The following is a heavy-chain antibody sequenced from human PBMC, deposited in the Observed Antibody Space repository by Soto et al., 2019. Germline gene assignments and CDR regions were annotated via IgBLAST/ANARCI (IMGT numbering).Heavy chain of an antibody. J-gene: IGHJ5*02. CDR3: ASVVVVVPAERFGSWFDP. CDR1: GGSISSGGYY. V-gene: IGHV4-31*03. CDR2: IYYSGST. D-gene: IGHD2-2*01. Sequence: SETLSLTCTVSGGSISSGGYYWSWIRQHPGKGLEWIGYIYYSGSTYYNPSLKSRVTISVDTSKNQFSLKLSSVTAADTAVYYCASVVVVVPAERFGSWFDPWGQGTLVTVSS.